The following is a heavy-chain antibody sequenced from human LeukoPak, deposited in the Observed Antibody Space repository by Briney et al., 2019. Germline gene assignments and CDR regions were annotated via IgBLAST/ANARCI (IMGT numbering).Heavy chain of an antibody. V-gene: IGHV3-48*01. J-gene: IGHJ4*02. CDR3: ARDGMYSSGWYQV. CDR1: GFTFRSHS. D-gene: IGHD6-19*01. Sequence: PGGSLRLSCAGSGFTFRSHSMTWVRQAPGKGLEWISYISGSSSTIHYADSVKGRFTISRDSDKNSLYLEMNSLRAEDTAVYFCARDGMYSSGWYQVWGQGTLVTVSS. CDR2: ISGSSSTI.